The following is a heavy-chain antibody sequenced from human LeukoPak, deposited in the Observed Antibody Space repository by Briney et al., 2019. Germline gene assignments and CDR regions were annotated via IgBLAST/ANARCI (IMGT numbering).Heavy chain of an antibody. V-gene: IGHV3-21*01. D-gene: IGHD5-18*01. CDR2: SSSSSSYI. Sequence: PGGSLRLSCAASGFTFSSYSMNWVRQAPGKGLEWVPSSSSSSSYIYYADSVKGRFTISRDNAKNSLYLQMNSLRAEDTAVYYCARAVEPGGYSYWSGMDVWGKGTTVTVSS. CDR1: GFTFSSYS. J-gene: IGHJ6*04. CDR3: ARAVEPGGYSYWSGMDV.